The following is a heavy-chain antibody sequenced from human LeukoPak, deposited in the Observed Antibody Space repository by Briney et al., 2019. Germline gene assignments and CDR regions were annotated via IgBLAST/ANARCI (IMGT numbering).Heavy chain of an antibody. CDR1: GFTFSNVW. J-gene: IGHJ3*02. CDR3: ANIVVVPAAPFGAFDI. V-gene: IGHV3-66*02. Sequence: PGGSLRLSCAASGFTFSNVWMSWVRQAPGKGLEWVSVIYSGGSTYYADSVKGRFTISRDNSKNTLYLQMNSLRAEDTAVYYCANIVVVPAAPFGAFDIWGQGTMVTVSS. D-gene: IGHD2-2*01. CDR2: IYSGGST.